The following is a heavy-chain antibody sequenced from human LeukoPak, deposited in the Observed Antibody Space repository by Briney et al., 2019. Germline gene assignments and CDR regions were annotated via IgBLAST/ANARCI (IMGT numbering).Heavy chain of an antibody. CDR1: GFTFSDYY. Sequence: GGSLRLSCAASGFTFSDYYMSWIRQAPGKGLEWVSYISSSGSFIYYADSVKGRFTISRDNAKNSLYLQMNSLRAEDTAFYYCAKGYRKGRWLPLDYWGQGTLVTVSS. CDR3: AKGYRKGRWLPLDY. CDR2: ISSSGSFI. D-gene: IGHD5-24*01. V-gene: IGHV3-11*01. J-gene: IGHJ4*02.